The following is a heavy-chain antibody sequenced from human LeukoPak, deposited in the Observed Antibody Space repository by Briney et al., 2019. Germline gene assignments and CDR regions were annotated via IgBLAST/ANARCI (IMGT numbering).Heavy chain of an antibody. J-gene: IGHJ4*02. CDR3: ARVGSYYGGVDS. CDR1: GYTFTGYY. V-gene: IGHV1-2*02. CDR2: INPNSGGT. D-gene: IGHD1-26*01. Sequence: ASVKVSCKASGYTFTGYYMHWVRQAPGQGLEWMGWINPNSGGTNYAQKFQGRVTITRNTSISTAYMELSSLRSEDTAVYYCARVGSYYGGVDSWGQGTLVTVSP.